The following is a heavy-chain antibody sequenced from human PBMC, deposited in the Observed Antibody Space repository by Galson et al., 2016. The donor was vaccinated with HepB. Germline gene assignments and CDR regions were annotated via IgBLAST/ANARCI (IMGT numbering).Heavy chain of an antibody. CDR1: GYTFINYG. Sequence: SVKVSCKASGYTFINYGISWVRQAPGQGLEWLGWITAYNGNTDSPQEVQGRVSMTTDTTTNTAYMDLRSLTSDDTAVYYCAREGSFYYSYYAMDVWGQGTTVTVSS. V-gene: IGHV1-18*01. CDR2: ITAYNGNT. CDR3: AREGSFYYSYYAMDV. J-gene: IGHJ6*02.